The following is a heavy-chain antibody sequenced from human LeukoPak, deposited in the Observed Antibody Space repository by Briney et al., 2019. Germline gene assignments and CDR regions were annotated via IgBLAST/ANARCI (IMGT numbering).Heavy chain of an antibody. CDR2: INGGTGNT. Sequence: ASVKVSCKASGYTFTSYAMHWVRQAPGQRLEWMGWINGGTGNTKYSQKFQDRVTITRETSASTAYMELSSLTSEDTAVYYCARAGGFGESGDYFDYWGQGTLVTVSS. J-gene: IGHJ4*02. D-gene: IGHD3-10*01. CDR1: GYTFTSYA. CDR3: ARAGGFGESGDYFDY. V-gene: IGHV1-3*01.